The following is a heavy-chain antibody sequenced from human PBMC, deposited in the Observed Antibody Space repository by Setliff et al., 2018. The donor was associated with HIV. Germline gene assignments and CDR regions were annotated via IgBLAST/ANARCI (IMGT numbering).Heavy chain of an antibody. CDR2: IWYDASKK. CDR3: ARGKIVVVPAAMRPFDY. J-gene: IGHJ4*02. Sequence: PGGSLRLSCAASGFTFNSYGMHWVRQAPGKGLEWVALIWYDASKKEYADSVKGRFTISRDNSKNTLYLQMNSLRAEDTAVYYCARGKIVVVPAAMRPFDYWGQGTLVTVSS. D-gene: IGHD2-2*01. CDR1: GFTFNSYG. V-gene: IGHV3-33*01.